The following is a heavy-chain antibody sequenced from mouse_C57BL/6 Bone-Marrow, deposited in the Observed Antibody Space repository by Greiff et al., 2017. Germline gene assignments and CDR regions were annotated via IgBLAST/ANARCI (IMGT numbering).Heavy chain of an antibody. CDR3: AINPLYYGSSYGYFDV. CDR1: GYTFTSYW. CDR2: IHPSDSDT. V-gene: IGHV1-74*01. J-gene: IGHJ1*03. D-gene: IGHD1-1*01. Sequence: QVQLQQPGAELVKPGASVKVSCKASGYTFTSYWMHWVKQRPGQGLEWIGRIHPSDSDTNYNQKFKGKATLTVDKSSSTAYMQLSSLTSEDSAVYYCAINPLYYGSSYGYFDVGGTGTTGTVAS.